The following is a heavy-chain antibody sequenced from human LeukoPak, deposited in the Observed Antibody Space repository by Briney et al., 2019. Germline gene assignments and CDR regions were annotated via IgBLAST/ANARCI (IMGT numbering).Heavy chain of an antibody. Sequence: PGGSLRLSCAASGFTFSSYSMNWVRQAPGEGLEWLSSISSSSTYIYYADSVKGRFTISRDNAKNSLYLQMNSLRAEDTAVYYCAGDPTRYCSSTSCYKYFQHWGQGTLVTVSS. CDR1: GFTFSSYS. D-gene: IGHD2-2*02. CDR3: AGDPTRYCSSTSCYKYFQH. CDR2: ISSSSTYI. J-gene: IGHJ1*01. V-gene: IGHV3-21*01.